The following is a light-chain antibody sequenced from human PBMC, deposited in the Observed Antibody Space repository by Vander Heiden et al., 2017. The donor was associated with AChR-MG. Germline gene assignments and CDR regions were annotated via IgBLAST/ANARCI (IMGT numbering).Light chain of an antibody. V-gene: IGKV1-5*03. CDR1: QSISSW. CDR2: KAS. J-gene: IGKJ2*01. Sequence: DIQMTQSPSTLSASVGDRVTITCRASQSISSWLAWYHQKPGKAPKLLIYKASNLESGVPSRFSGSGSGTEFTLTISSLQPDDFATYYCQQYNSYSRTFGQGTELEIK. CDR3: QQYNSYSRT.